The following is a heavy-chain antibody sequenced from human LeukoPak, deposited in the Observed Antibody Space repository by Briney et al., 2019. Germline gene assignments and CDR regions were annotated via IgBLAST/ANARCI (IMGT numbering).Heavy chain of an antibody. J-gene: IGHJ5*02. V-gene: IGHV4-34*01. CDR2: INHSGST. CDR3: ARGGRSMVRGVISP. Sequence: PSETLSLTCAVYGGSFSGYCWSWIRQPPGRGLEWIGEINHSGSTNYNPSLKSRVTISVDTSKNQFSLKLSSVTAADTAVYYCARGGRSMVRGVISPWGQGTLVTVSS. CDR1: GGSFSGYC. D-gene: IGHD3-10*01.